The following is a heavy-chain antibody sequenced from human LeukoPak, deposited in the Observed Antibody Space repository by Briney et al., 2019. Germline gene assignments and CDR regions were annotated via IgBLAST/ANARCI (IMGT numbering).Heavy chain of an antibody. CDR2: IYYSGST. J-gene: IGHJ4*02. V-gene: IGHV4-59*12. CDR3: AREGRNYYDSSGYYDY. CDR1: GGSISSYY. Sequence: SETLSLTCTVSGGSISSYYWSWIRQPPGKGLEWIGYIYYSGSTNYNPSLKSRVTISVDTSKNQFSLKLSSVTAADTAVYYCAREGRNYYDSSGYYDYWGQGTLVTVSS. D-gene: IGHD3-22*01.